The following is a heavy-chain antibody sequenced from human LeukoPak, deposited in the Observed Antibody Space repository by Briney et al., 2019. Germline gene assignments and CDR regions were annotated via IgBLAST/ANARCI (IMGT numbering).Heavy chain of an antibody. CDR3: ARVRSGYSHENYFDY. J-gene: IGHJ4*02. V-gene: IGHV3-48*03. Sequence: GGSLRLSCAASGFTFSNYEMNWVRQAPGKGLEWVSYISGSGSTIYYADSVKGRFTISRDNAKDSLYMQMNSLRAEDTAVCYCARVRSGYSHENYFDYWGQGTLVTVSS. CDR2: ISGSGSTI. CDR1: GFTFSNYE. D-gene: IGHD5-18*01.